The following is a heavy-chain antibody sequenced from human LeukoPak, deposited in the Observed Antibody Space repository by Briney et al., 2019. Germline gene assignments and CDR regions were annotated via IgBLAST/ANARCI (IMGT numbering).Heavy chain of an antibody. J-gene: IGHJ5*02. D-gene: IGHD4-17*01. CDR2: ISYDGSNK. Sequence: PGGAPRLSCAASGFTLSSYAMHWVRQAPGKGLGGGAVISYDGSNKYYADSVKGRFTISRDNSKNTLYLQMNSLRAEDTAVYYCARDKGYYGDYGDWFDPWGQGTLVTVSS. CDR1: GFTLSSYA. CDR3: ARDKGYYGDYGDWFDP. V-gene: IGHV3-30-3*01.